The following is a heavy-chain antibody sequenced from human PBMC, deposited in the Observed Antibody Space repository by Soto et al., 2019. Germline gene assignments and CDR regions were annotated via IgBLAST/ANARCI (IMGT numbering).Heavy chain of an antibody. CDR3: AKDQGSSWYEIDY. V-gene: IGHV3-23*01. Sequence: EVQLLESGGGLVQPGGSLRLSCAASGFTLSNYAVTWFRQAPGKGLEWVSTISGSGGSTYYADSVKGRFTISRDNSKNTLYLQMNSLRAEDTAVYYCAKDQGSSWYEIDYWGQGTLVTVSS. J-gene: IGHJ4*02. CDR2: ISGSGGST. CDR1: GFTLSNYA. D-gene: IGHD6-13*01.